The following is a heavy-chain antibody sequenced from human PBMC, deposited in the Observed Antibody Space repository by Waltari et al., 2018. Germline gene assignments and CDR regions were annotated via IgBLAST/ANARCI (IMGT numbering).Heavy chain of an antibody. D-gene: IGHD3-22*01. J-gene: IGHJ4*02. CDR2: IRGYKGET. CDR1: GYTFSNFG. V-gene: IGHV1-18*01. CDR3: ARGGFLKSIIIVVMDFDY. Sequence: QGQLVQSGAEVKKTGASVKVSCKASGYTFSNFGIHWIRHVPGQGLEWMGWIRGYKGETRYAQKFQDRVTMTTDATTKTAYMELRSLRPDDTAMYYCARGGFLKSIIIVVMDFDYWGQGTQVTVSS.